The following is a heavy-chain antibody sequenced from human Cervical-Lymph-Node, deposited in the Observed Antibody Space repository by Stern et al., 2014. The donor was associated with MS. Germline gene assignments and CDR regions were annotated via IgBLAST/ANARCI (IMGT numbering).Heavy chain of an antibody. D-gene: IGHD6-6*01. J-gene: IGHJ6*02. CDR1: GFTFSSYG. Sequence: VQLVESGGGVVQPGRSLRLSCAASGFTFSSYGMHWVRQAPGKGLEWVAVISYDGSNKYYADSVKGRFTISRYNSKNTLYLQMNSLRAEDTAVYYCAKSSSPSHYYYYGMDVWGQGTTVTVSS. CDR2: ISYDGSNK. CDR3: AKSSSPSHYYYYGMDV. V-gene: IGHV3-30*18.